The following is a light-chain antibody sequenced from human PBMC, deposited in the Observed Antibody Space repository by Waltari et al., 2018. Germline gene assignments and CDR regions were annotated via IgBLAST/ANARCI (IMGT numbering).Light chain of an antibody. CDR2: EDN. CDR1: SGSIADNY. V-gene: IGLV6-57*02. Sequence: NFMLTQPHSVSESPGKTVTISCTGSSGSIADNYVQWYQQRPGSAPTTVIFEDNRRPSGVPDRFSGSIDSSFNSASLAISGLKTEDEADYYCQSYDGSNWVFGGGTKLTVL. J-gene: IGLJ3*02. CDR3: QSYDGSNWV.